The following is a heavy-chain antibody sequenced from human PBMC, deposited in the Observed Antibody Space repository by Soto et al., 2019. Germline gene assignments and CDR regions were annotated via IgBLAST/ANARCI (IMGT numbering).Heavy chain of an antibody. CDR2: ISGSGGST. V-gene: IGHV3-23*01. CDR1: GFTFSSYA. CDR3: AKGYGPITIFGVVSGAFDI. D-gene: IGHD3-3*01. J-gene: IGHJ3*02. Sequence: GGSLRLSCAASGFTFSSYAMSWVRQAPGKGLEWVSAISGSGGSTYYADSVKGRFTISRDNSKNTLYQQMNSLRAEDTAVYYCAKGYGPITIFGVVSGAFDIWGQGTRGTVS.